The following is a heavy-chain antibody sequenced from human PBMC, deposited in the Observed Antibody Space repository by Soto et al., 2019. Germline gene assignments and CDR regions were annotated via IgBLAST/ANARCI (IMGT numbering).Heavy chain of an antibody. J-gene: IGHJ4*02. Sequence: SETLSLTCTVSGGSISSGDYYWSWIRQPPGKGLEWIGYIYYSGSTYYNPSLKSRVTISVDTSKNQFSLKLSSVTAADTAVYYCASNCGGDCYQGQLFDYWGQGTLVTVSS. CDR1: GGSISSGDYY. CDR3: ASNCGGDCYQGQLFDY. CDR2: IYYSGST. D-gene: IGHD2-21*02. V-gene: IGHV4-30-4*01.